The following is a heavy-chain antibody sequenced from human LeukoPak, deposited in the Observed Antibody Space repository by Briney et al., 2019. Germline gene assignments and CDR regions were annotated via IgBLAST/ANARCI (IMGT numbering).Heavy chain of an antibody. CDR1: GYTFTSYY. CDR3: ARGDYYYYYYMDV. CDR2: MNPNSGNT. V-gene: IGHV1-8*03. Sequence: ASVKVSCKASGYTFTSYYMHCVRQATGQGLEWMGWMNPNSGNTGYAQKFQGRVTITRNTSISTAYMELSSLRSEDTAVYYCARGDYYYYYYMDVWGKGTTVTVSS. J-gene: IGHJ6*03.